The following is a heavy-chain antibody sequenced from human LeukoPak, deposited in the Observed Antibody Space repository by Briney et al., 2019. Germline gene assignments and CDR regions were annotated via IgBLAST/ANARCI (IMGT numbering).Heavy chain of an antibody. Sequence: SETLSLTCSFSGYSISSGYYWGWIRQPPGKGLEWIGEINHSGSTNYNPSLKSRVTISVDTSKNQFSLKLSSVTAADTAVYYCASDLGYCSSTSCPPKYWGQGTLVTVSS. CDR2: INHSGST. D-gene: IGHD2-2*01. V-gene: IGHV4-38-2*02. CDR3: ASDLGYCSSTSCPPKY. CDR1: GYSISSGYY. J-gene: IGHJ4*02.